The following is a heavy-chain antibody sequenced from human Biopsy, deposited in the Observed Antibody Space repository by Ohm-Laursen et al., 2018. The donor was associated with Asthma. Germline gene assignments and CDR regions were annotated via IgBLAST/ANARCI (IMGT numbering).Heavy chain of an antibody. V-gene: IGHV1-3*04. CDR1: GYNFISFA. CDR2: VNTGNCDT. CDR3: ARTYYDFLTGQVKDVFGV. J-gene: IGHJ3*01. Sequence: GASVKVSCKASGYNFISFAIHWVRQAPGQRLEWMGWVNTGNCDTKYSQKFQGRVTITRDTSASTAYMGLRSLRSEDTATYYCARTYYDFLTGQVKDVFGVWGQGTMVTVSS. D-gene: IGHD3-9*01.